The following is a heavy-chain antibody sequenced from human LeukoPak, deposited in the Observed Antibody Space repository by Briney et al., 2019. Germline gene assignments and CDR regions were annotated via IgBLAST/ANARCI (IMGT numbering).Heavy chain of an antibody. CDR3: ARDWGYGSGSYTPVYYGMDV. D-gene: IGHD3-10*01. CDR1: GFTFSSYW. Sequence: PGGSLRLSCAASGFTFSSYWMIWVRQAPGKGLEWVANIKQDGSEKYYVDSVKGRFTIFRDNAKDSLYLQMNSLRAEDTVVYYCARDWGYGSGSYTPVYYGMDVWGQGTTVTVSS. J-gene: IGHJ6*02. V-gene: IGHV3-7*01. CDR2: IKQDGSEK.